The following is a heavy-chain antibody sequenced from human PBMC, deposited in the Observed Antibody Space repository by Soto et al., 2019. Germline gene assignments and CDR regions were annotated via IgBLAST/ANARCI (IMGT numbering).Heavy chain of an antibody. J-gene: IGHJ4*02. CDR3: ARRLSPLDPYHSDY. CDR2: IYPGDFDT. CDR1: GYSFTSFW. Sequence: GESLKISCKGSGYSFTSFWIAWVRQMPGKGLEWMGIIYPGDFDTRYSPSFQGQVTISADKSINTAYLQWSSLKASDTAMYYCARRLSPLDPYHSDYWGQGTLVTGSS. V-gene: IGHV5-51*01.